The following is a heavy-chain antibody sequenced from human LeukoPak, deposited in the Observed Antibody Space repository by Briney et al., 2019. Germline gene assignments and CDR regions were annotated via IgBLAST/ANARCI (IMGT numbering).Heavy chain of an antibody. V-gene: IGHV4-39*01. CDR2: IYSSGNT. CDR3: ARRGTRLWFGEYPDY. CDR1: GGSIRGSKYY. J-gene: IGHJ4*02. Sequence: PSETLSLTCTVSGGSIRGSKYYWAWIRQPPGKGLEWIGYIYSSGNTNYNPSLKSRVAISIDTSNNQFSLRLRSVTAADTAVYYCARRGTRLWFGEYPDYWGQGTLVTVSS. D-gene: IGHD3-10*01.